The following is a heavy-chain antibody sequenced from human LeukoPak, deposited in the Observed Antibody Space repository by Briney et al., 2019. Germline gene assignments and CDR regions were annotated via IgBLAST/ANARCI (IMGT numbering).Heavy chain of an antibody. CDR2: LHHSGST. V-gene: IGHV4-59*02. J-gene: IGHJ6*02. CDR3: AREGRPAAENTFYFYYGMDV. Sequence: SETLSLTCTVFGGSVSGYYWNWIRQVPGKGLEWIGFLHHSGSTDYNPSLQSRVTISVDTSKNQLSLKLRSVTAADTAVYYCAREGRPAAENTFYFYYGMDVWGQGTAVTVSS. D-gene: IGHD6-13*01. CDR1: GGSVSGYY.